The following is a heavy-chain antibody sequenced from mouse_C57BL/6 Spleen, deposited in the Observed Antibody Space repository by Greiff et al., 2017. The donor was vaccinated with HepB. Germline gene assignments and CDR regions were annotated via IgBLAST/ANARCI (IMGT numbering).Heavy chain of an antibody. J-gene: IGHJ3*01. CDR2: IDPSDSYT. CDR1: GYTFTSYW. V-gene: IGHV1-69*01. Sequence: VQLQQPGAELVMPGASVKLSCKASGYTFTSYWMHWVKQRPGQGLEWIGEIDPSDSYTNYNQKFKGKSTLTVDKSSSTACMPLSSLTAEDSAVYYCARGGSSYGGFAYWGQGTLVTVSA. CDR3: ARGGSSYGGFAY. D-gene: IGHD1-1*01.